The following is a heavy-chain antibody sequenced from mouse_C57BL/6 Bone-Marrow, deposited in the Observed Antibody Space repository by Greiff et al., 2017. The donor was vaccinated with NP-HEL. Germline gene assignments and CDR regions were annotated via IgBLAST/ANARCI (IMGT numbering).Heavy chain of an antibody. CDR3: ARWGTYYDYGDGHFDY. Sequence: QVQLQQPGAELVRPGTSVKLSCKASGYTFTSYWMHWVKQRPGQGLEWIGVIDPSDSYTNYNQKFKGKATLTVDTSSSTAYMQLSSLTSEDSAVYYCARWGTYYDYGDGHFDYWGQGTTLTVSS. CDR2: IDPSDSYT. CDR1: GYTFTSYW. J-gene: IGHJ2*01. D-gene: IGHD2-4*01. V-gene: IGHV1-59*01.